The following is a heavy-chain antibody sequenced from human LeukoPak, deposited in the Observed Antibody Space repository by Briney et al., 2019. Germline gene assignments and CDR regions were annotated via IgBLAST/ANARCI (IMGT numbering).Heavy chain of an antibody. Sequence: GGSLRLSCAAAGFTVSSYGMSWVRQAPGKWLEWVSVISVGGGSTYYADSVKGRFTISRDNSKNTLYLQMNSMRAEDTAVYYCAKEDYYDSSGYYGNRYFDYWGQGTLVTVSS. V-gene: IGHV3-23*01. J-gene: IGHJ4*02. CDR2: ISVGGGST. CDR3: AKEDYYDSSGYYGNRYFDY. CDR1: GFTVSSYG. D-gene: IGHD3-22*01.